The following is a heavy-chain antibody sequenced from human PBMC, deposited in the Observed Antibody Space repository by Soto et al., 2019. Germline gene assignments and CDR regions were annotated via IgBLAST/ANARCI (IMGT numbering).Heavy chain of an antibody. J-gene: IGHJ4*02. CDR2: IKSKTDGGTT. CDR3: TATTRIAAAGTESIDY. Sequence: GGSLRLSCAASGFTFSNAWMSWVRQAPGKGLEWVGRIKSKTDGGTTDYAAPVKGRFTISRDDSKNTLYLQMNSLKTEDTAVYYCTATTRIAAAGTESIDYWGQGTLVTVSS. V-gene: IGHV3-15*01. D-gene: IGHD6-13*01. CDR1: GFTFSNAW.